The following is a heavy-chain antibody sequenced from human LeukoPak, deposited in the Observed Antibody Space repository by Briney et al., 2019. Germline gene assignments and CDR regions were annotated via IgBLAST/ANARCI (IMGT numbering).Heavy chain of an antibody. CDR1: GGSLSSYS. J-gene: IGHJ4*02. D-gene: IGHD3-9*01. CDR2: IYTSGST. CDR3: ARETLTFPDF. V-gene: IGHV4-4*07. Sequence: SETLSLTCTVSGGSLSSYSWSWIRQPAGKGLEWIGRIYTSGSTSYNPALPSRVSMSLDPSKKQISLKLSSVTAADTAVYYCARETLTFPDFWGQGTLVTVSS.